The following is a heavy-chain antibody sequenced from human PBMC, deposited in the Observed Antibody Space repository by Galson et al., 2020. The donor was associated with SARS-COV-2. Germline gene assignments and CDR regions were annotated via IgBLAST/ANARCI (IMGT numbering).Heavy chain of an antibody. V-gene: IGHV1-2*02. Sequence: ASVKVSCKASGYTFTGLYIHWVRQAPGQGLEWMGWMNPNTGDTNYAQKFQGRVTMTRDTPISTAYMELSRLRSDDTAVYYCARDRGYNNYFGLDYWGQGTLVTVSS. D-gene: IGHD6-25*01. CDR3: ARDRGYNNYFGLDY. J-gene: IGHJ4*02. CDR1: GYTFTGLY. CDR2: MNPNTGDT.